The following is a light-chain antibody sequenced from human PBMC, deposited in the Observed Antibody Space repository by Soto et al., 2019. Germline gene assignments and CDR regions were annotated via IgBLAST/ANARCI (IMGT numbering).Light chain of an antibody. V-gene: IGLV2-23*02. CDR2: EVS. CDR1: SSDVGSYNL. CDR3: FSYAGSSTYVV. J-gene: IGLJ2*01. Sequence: QSALTQPASVSGSPGQSITISCTGTSSDVGSYNLVSWYQHHPGKAPKLMIYEVSKRPSGVSNRFSGSKSGNTASLTISGLQAEDEADYYCFSYAGSSTYVVFGGGTKLTVL.